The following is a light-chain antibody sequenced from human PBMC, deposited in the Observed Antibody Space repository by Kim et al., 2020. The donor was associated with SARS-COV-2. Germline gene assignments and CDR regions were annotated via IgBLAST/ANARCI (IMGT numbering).Light chain of an antibody. CDR3: QSYDSTVV. Sequence: PGKTVTISCTRSRGSIASNDVQWYQQRPGSAPTTVIYEDNQRPSGVPDRFSGSIDSSSNSASLTISRLKTEDEADYYCQSYDSTVVFGGGTQLTVL. CDR1: RGSIASND. CDR2: EDN. J-gene: IGLJ2*01. V-gene: IGLV6-57*03.